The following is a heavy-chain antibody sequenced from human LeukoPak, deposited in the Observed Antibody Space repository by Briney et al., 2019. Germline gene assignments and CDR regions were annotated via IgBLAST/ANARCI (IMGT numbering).Heavy chain of an antibody. CDR2: IYSGGST. D-gene: IGHD3-22*01. CDR3: ARDLRYYDSSGYHNWFDP. Sequence: GGSLRLSCAASGFTFSHFWMSWVRQAPGKGLEWVSVIYSGGSTYYADSVKGRFTISRDNSKNTLYLQMNSLRAEDTAVYYCARDLRYYDSSGYHNWFDPWGQGTLVTVSS. V-gene: IGHV3-53*01. CDR1: GFTFSHFW. J-gene: IGHJ5*02.